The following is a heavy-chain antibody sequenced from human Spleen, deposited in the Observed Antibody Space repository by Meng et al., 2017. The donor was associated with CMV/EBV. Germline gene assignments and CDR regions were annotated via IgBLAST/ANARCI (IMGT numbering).Heavy chain of an antibody. V-gene: IGHV4-4*07. CDR1: GGSSSSYY. D-gene: IGHD1-1*01. Sequence: QVKLQESGPGLLKPSETLSLTCTVSGGSSSSYYWSWIRQPAGKGLEWIGRIYTSGSTNYNPSLKSRVTMSVDTSKNQFSLKLSSVTAADTAVYYCARDQLIDPLGDFDYWGQGTLVTVSS. CDR3: ARDQLIDPLGDFDY. J-gene: IGHJ4*02. CDR2: IYTSGST.